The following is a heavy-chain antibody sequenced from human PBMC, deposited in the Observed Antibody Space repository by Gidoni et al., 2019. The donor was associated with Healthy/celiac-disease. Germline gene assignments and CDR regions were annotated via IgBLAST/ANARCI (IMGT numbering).Heavy chain of an antibody. CDR1: GGTFSSYT. V-gene: IGHV1-69*02. D-gene: IGHD3-10*01. CDR3: ARGGGINPPGGV. CDR2: IIPILGIA. Sequence: QVQLVQSGAEVTKPGSSVKVSCKASGGTFSSYTISWVRQAPGQGLEWMGRIIPILGIANYAQKFQGRVTITADKSTSTAYRELSSLRSEDTAVYYCARGGGINPPGGVWGQGTTVTVSS. J-gene: IGHJ6*02.